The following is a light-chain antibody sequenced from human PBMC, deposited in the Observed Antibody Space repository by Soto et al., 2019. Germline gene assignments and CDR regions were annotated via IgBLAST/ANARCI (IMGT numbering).Light chain of an antibody. V-gene: IGLV1-44*01. CDR1: SSNIGSNT. J-gene: IGLJ3*02. CDR3: AAWDDRLNGWV. Sequence: QSVLTQPPSASGTPGQRVTISCSGSSSNIGSNTVNWYQQLPGTAPKLLIYSNNQRPSGVPDRFSGSKSGTSASLAISGLQSEDEAEYYCAAWDDRLNGWVFGGGTQLTVL. CDR2: SNN.